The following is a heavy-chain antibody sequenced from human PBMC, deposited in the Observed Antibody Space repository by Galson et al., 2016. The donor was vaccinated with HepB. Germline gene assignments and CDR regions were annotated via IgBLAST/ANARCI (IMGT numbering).Heavy chain of an antibody. Sequence: SVKVSCKASEGTFNTYAISWVRQAPGQGLEWMGGIIPIFDTTNYAQKFQDRVTITADESAGTAYMELSSLRSEDTAVYYCARANHLGYDSIPFDIWGQGTFVTVSS. D-gene: IGHD3-22*01. J-gene: IGHJ3*02. CDR1: EGTFNTYA. V-gene: IGHV1-69*13. CDR3: ARANHLGYDSIPFDI. CDR2: IIPIFDTT.